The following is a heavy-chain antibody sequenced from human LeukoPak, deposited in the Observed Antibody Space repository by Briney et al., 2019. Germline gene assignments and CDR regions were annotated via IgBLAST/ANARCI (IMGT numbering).Heavy chain of an antibody. Sequence: GGSLRLSCAASGFTFSSYWMHWVRQAPGKGLVWVSRINSDGSSTSYADSVKGRFTISRDNAKNSLYLQMNSLRAEDTAVYYCARDYGYCSGGSCYVADYWGQGTLVTVSS. D-gene: IGHD2-15*01. V-gene: IGHV3-74*01. CDR2: INSDGSST. J-gene: IGHJ4*02. CDR3: ARDYGYCSGGSCYVADY. CDR1: GFTFSSYW.